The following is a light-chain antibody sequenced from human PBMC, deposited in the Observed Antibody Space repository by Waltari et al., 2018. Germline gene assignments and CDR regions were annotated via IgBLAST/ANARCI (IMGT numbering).Light chain of an antibody. J-gene: IGKJ4*01. CDR2: DTS. CDR1: QSVSYY. Sequence: EIVLTQSPATLSLSPGDRATISCRASQSVSYYLAWYQQRPGQAPRLLIYDTSHRATGIPDRFSGSGSETDFTLTISSLEPEDFAVYYCQQRRNWPLTFGGGTKVEIK. CDR3: QQRRNWPLT. V-gene: IGKV3-11*01.